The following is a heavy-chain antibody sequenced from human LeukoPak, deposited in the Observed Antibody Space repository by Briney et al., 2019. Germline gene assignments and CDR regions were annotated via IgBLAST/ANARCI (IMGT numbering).Heavy chain of an antibody. J-gene: IGHJ4*02. CDR1: GFTFSSYG. D-gene: IGHD3-9*01. Sequence: GGSLRLSCAASGFTFSSYGMHWVRQAPGKGLEWVAFIRYDGSNKYYADSVKGRFTTSRDNSKNTLYLQMNSLRAEDTAVYYCAKDRSYDILTGYYGPNDYWGQGTLVTVSS. V-gene: IGHV3-30*02. CDR2: IRYDGSNK. CDR3: AKDRSYDILTGYYGPNDY.